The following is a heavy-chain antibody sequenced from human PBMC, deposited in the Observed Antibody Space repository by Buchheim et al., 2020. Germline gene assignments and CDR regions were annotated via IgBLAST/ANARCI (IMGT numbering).Heavy chain of an antibody. CDR2: INHSGST. CDR1: GGSFSGYY. CDR3: ARGLQWLVLGNWFDP. J-gene: IGHJ5*02. Sequence: QVQLQQWGAGLLKPSETLSLTCAVYGGSFSGYYWSWIRQPPGKGLEWIGEINHSGSTNYNPSLKSRVTISVDTSKNQFSLKLSSVTAADTAVYYCARGLQWLVLGNWFDPWSQGTL. D-gene: IGHD6-19*01. V-gene: IGHV4-34*01.